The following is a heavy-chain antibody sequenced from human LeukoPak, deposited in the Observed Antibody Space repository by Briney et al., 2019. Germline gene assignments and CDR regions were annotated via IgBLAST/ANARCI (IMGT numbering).Heavy chain of an antibody. Sequence: SETLSLTCTVSGGSISSGGYSWSCIRQHPGKGLEWIGYIYYSGSTYYNPSLKSRVTISVDTSKNQFSLKLSSVTAADTAVYYCARGRLYFQHWGQGTLVTVSS. CDR2: IYYSGST. J-gene: IGHJ1*01. CDR3: ARGRLYFQH. V-gene: IGHV4-31*03. CDR1: GGSISSGGYS.